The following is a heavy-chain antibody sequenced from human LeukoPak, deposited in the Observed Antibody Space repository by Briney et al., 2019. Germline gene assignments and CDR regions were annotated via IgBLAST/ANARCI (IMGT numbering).Heavy chain of an antibody. CDR2: ISGSGGST. CDR3: AKDERVYGTNAGTLLDY. V-gene: IGHV3-23*01. Sequence: GGSLRLSCAASGFTFSSYGMSWVRQAPGKGLEWVSAISGSGGSTYYADSVKGRFTISRDNSKNTLYLQMNSLRAEDTAVYYCAKDERVYGTNAGTLLDYWGQGTLVSVSS. J-gene: IGHJ4*02. CDR1: GFTFSSYG. D-gene: IGHD4/OR15-4a*01.